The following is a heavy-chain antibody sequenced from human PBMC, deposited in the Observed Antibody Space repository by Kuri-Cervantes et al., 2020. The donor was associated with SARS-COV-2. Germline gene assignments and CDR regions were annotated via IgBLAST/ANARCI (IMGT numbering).Heavy chain of an antibody. CDR3: ARSFGLRFDY. Sequence: ESLKISCAVYGGSFSGYYWSWIRQPPGKGLEWIGEINHSGSTNYNPSLKSRVTISIDTSKTQFSLKLTSVTAADTAVYYCARSFGLRFDYWGQGVLVTVSS. D-gene: IGHD3-16*01. V-gene: IGHV4-34*01. J-gene: IGHJ4*02. CDR2: INHSGST. CDR1: GGSFSGYY.